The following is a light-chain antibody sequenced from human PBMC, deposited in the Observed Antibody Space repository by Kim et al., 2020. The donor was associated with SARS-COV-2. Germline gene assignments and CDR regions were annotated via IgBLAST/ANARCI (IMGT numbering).Light chain of an antibody. Sequence: PGERVTLSCRASQSVSSSYLTWYQQKPGQAPRLLIYGASTRATSIPARFSGSGSGTDFTLTISSLQPEDFAVYYCQQDYSFRTFGQGTKLDIK. CDR1: QSVSSSY. V-gene: IGKV3D-7*01. CDR3: QQDYSFRT. CDR2: GAS. J-gene: IGKJ1*01.